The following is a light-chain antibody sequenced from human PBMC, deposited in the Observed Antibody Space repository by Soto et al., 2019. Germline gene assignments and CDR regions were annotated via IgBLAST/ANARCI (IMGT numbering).Light chain of an antibody. J-gene: IGKJ1*01. CDR3: QQYGSSPWT. V-gene: IGKV3-20*01. Sequence: IVMTQSASTLSVSAGESATLSCGATQSVSTNLAWYQQKPGQAPRLLIYGASTRATGVPDRFSGSGSGTDFNLTISRLEPEDSAVYYCQQYGSSPWTFGQGTKVDIK. CDR1: QSVSTN. CDR2: GAS.